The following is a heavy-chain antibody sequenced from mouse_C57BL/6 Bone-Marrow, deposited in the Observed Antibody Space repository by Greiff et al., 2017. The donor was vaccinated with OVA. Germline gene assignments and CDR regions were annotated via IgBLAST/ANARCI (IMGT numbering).Heavy chain of an antibody. CDR3: ARPLLTTDPAC. CDR1: GFTFTSYW. Sequence: VQLLQPGAELVKPGASVKLSCKASGFTFTSYWITWVKQRPGQSLEWIGDIYPGSGCTYYTETLKGKATLSVDTSSSTAYLQLSSLKSEDSAVYYCARPLLTTDPACRGQGATVTVSA. J-gene: IGHJ3*01. V-gene: IGHV1-55*01. CDR2: IYPGSGCT. D-gene: IGHD1-1*01.